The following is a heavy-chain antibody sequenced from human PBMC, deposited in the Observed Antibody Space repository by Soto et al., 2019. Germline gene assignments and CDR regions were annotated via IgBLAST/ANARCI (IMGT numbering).Heavy chain of an antibody. D-gene: IGHD5-12*01. CDR2: IIPILGIA. V-gene: IGHV1-69*02. CDR3: AKSIYSGRLFFDY. CDR1: GGTFSSYT. J-gene: IGHJ4*02. Sequence: PVKVSCKASGGTFSSYTISWVRQAPGQGLEWMGRIIPILGIANYAQKFQGRVTITADKSTSTAYMELSSLRSEDTAVYYCAKSIYSGRLFFDYWGQGTLVTVSS.